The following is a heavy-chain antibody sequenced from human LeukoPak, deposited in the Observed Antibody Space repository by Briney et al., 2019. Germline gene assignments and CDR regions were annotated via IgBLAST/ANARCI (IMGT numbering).Heavy chain of an antibody. CDR3: ATIWFGELGSDAFDI. CDR2: FDPEDGET. D-gene: IGHD3-10*01. V-gene: IGHV1-24*01. J-gene: IGHJ3*02. CDR1: GYTLTELS. Sequence: GASVKVSCKVSGYTLTELSMHWVRQAPGQGLEWMGGFDPEDGETIYAQKFQGRVTMTEDTSTDTAYMELSSLRSEDTAVYYCATIWFGELGSDAFDIWGEGTMVTVSS.